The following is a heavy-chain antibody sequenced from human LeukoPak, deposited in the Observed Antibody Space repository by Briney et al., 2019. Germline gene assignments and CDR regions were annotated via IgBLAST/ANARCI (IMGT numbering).Heavy chain of an antibody. D-gene: IGHD1-7*01. V-gene: IGHV5-51*01. CDR3: ARHWVPGTTSAYYYYGMDV. CDR1: GYSFTSYW. J-gene: IGHJ6*02. Sequence: GESLKISCKGSGYSFTSYWIGWVRQMPGKGLEWMGIIYPGDSDTRYSPSLQGQVTISADKSISTAYLQWSSLKASDTAMYYCARHWVPGTTSAYYYYGMDVWGQGTTVTVSS. CDR2: IYPGDSDT.